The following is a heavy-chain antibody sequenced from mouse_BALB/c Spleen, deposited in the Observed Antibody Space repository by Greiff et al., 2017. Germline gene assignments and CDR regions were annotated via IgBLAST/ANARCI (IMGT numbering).Heavy chain of an antibody. D-gene: IGHD1-1*01. J-gene: IGHJ4*01. CDR3: ARSPFITTVVATRAMDY. Sequence: VQLQQSGAELVKPGASVKLSCTASGFNIKDTYMHWVKQRPEQGLEWIGRIDPANGNTKYDPKFQGKATITADTSSNTAYLQLSSLTSEDTAVYYCARSPFITTVVATRAMDYWGQGTSVTVSS. V-gene: IGHV14-3*02. CDR2: IDPANGNT. CDR1: GFNIKDTY.